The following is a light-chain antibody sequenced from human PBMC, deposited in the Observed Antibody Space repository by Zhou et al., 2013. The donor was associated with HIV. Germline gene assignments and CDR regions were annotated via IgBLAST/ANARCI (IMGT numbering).Light chain of an antibody. Sequence: EIVLTQSPGTLSLSPGERATLSCRASQSVTSNFLAWYQQRLGQAPRLLIYGASSRATGIPDRFSGSGSGTVFTLTISRLEPEDFAVYYCQQYHNSPPWTFGQGTKVEMK. CDR1: QSVTSNF. J-gene: IGKJ1*01. V-gene: IGKV3-20*01. CDR2: GAS. CDR3: QQYHNSPPWT.